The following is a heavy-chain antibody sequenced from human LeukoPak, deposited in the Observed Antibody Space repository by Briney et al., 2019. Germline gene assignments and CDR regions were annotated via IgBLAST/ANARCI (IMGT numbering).Heavy chain of an antibody. CDR3: ARALRGTDFDY. CDR1: GGSINNYY. D-gene: IGHD2-15*01. V-gene: IGHV4-59*01. J-gene: IGHJ4*02. Sequence: PSETLSLTCTDSGGSINNYYWSWIRQPPGKGLEWIGYIYYSGITNSNPSLKSRVTLSVDTSKNRLSLKLRSVTAADTAVYYCARALRGTDFDYWGQGTLVTVSS. CDR2: IYYSGIT.